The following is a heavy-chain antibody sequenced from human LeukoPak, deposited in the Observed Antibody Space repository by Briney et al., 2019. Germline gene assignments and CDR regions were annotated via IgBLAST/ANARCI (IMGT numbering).Heavy chain of an antibody. CDR1: GGSFSGYY. V-gene: IGHV4-34*01. D-gene: IGHD5-18*01. Sequence: PSETLSLTCAVYGGSFSGYYWCWIRQPPGKGLEWIGEINHSGSTNYNPSLKSRVTISVDTSKNQFSLKLSSVTAADTAVYYCARGGYSYGLDYWGQGTLVTVSS. J-gene: IGHJ4*02. CDR3: ARGGYSYGLDY. CDR2: INHSGST.